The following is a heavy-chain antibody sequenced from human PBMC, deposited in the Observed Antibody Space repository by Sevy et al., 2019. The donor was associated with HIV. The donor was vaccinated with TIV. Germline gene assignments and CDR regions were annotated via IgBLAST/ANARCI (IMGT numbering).Heavy chain of an antibody. CDR1: GFTFSSYS. J-gene: IGHJ4*02. Sequence: GGSLRLSCAASGFTFSSYSMNWVRQAPGKGLEWVSSISASGSDTYYADSMKGRFTISRDNAKNSLSLQMNGLRAEDTAVYYCARLSSGWSFDYWGQGALVTVSS. V-gene: IGHV3-21*01. D-gene: IGHD6-19*01. CDR3: ARLSSGWSFDY. CDR2: ISASGSDT.